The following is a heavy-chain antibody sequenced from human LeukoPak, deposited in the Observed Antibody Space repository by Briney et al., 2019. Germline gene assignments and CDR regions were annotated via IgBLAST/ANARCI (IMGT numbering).Heavy chain of an antibody. CDR1: GFMFNTYA. Sequence: RTGGSLRLSCAASGFMFNTYAMTRARQVPGKGLEWVSRISESDGTTHYADSVKGRFTISRDNSKNTVYLQMSSLRAEDTAVYYCARVVGYLDPFDIWGQGTMVTVSS. D-gene: IGHD3-22*01. CDR2: ISESDGTT. CDR3: ARVVGYLDPFDI. V-gene: IGHV3-23*01. J-gene: IGHJ3*02.